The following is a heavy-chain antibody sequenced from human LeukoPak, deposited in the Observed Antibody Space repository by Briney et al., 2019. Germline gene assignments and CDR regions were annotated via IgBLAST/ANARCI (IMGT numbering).Heavy chain of an antibody. CDR1: GFSFCIYW. V-gene: IGHV3-7*01. CDR2: INQGGSED. J-gene: IGHJ4*02. CDR3: ARSDGAGTVDY. Sequence: PGGSLRLSCAASGFSFCIYWMSWVRQAPGQGLEWVANINQGGSEDYYVDSVEGRFTISRDNAKNSLYLQMSSLRAGDTAVYYCARSDGAGTVDYWGQGTLVIVSS. D-gene: IGHD6-13*01.